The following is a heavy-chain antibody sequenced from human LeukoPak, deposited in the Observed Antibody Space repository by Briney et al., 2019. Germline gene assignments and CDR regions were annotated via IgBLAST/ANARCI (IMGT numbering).Heavy chain of an antibody. CDR3: AKDLVVGCSGGSCYGFDY. J-gene: IGHJ4*02. Sequence: GGSLRLSCAASGFTSSNYGMSWVRQAPWKGLEWVSSITSSGDSTYYADSVKGRFTISRDNSKNTLYLQMNSLRAEDTAVYYCAKDLVVGCSGGSCYGFDYWGQGTLVTVSS. V-gene: IGHV3-23*01. CDR2: ITSSGDST. CDR1: GFTSSNYG. D-gene: IGHD2-15*01.